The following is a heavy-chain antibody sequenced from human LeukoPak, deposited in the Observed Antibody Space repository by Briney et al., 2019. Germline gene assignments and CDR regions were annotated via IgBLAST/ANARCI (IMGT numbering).Heavy chain of an antibody. CDR1: GGSFSGYY. CDR2: INHSGST. CDR3: ARDLGSPPALDP. D-gene: IGHD3-16*01. V-gene: IGHV4-34*01. Sequence: SETLSLTCAVYGGSFSGYYWSWIRQPPGKGLEWIGEINHSGSTNYNPSLKSRVTISVDTSKNQFSLKLSSVTAADTAVYYCARDLGSPPALDPWGQETLVTVSS. J-gene: IGHJ5*02.